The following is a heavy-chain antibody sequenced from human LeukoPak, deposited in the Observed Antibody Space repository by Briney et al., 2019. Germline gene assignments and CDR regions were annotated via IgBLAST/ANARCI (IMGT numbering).Heavy chain of an antibody. CDR1: GFTFSIYA. Sequence: GGSLRLSCAASGFTFSIYAMSWVRQAPGKGLEWVSAISGSGGSTYYADSVKSRFTISRDNSKNTLYLQMNSLRAEDTAVYYCAKVIVTSIAAAAKDYWGQGTLVTVSS. J-gene: IGHJ4*02. CDR2: ISGSGGST. CDR3: AKVIVTSIAAAAKDY. V-gene: IGHV3-23*01. D-gene: IGHD6-13*01.